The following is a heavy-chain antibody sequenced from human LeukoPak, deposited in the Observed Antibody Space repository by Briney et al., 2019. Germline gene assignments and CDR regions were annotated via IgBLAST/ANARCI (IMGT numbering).Heavy chain of an antibody. CDR2: IYYSGST. V-gene: IGHV4-61*08. D-gene: IGHD6-19*01. Sequence: SETLCLTCTVSGGSISSGGYYWSRIRQPPGKGLEWIGYIYYSGSTNYNPSLKSRVTISVDTSKNQFSLKLSSVTAADTAVYYCARRDSSGWSTYYFDYWGQGTLVTVSS. J-gene: IGHJ4*02. CDR1: GGSISSGGYY. CDR3: ARRDSSGWSTYYFDY.